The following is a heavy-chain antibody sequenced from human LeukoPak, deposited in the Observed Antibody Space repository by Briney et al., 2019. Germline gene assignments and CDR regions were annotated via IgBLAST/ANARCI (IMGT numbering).Heavy chain of an antibody. J-gene: IGHJ4*02. Sequence: SQTLSLTCAVSGDSISSGGYSWSWIRQPPGKGLEWIGYIYHSGGTYYNPSLKSRVTLSVDRSKNQFSLKLSSVTAADTAVYYCARTYYDFWSGQNYYFDYWGQGTLVTVSS. D-gene: IGHD3-3*01. CDR2: IYHSGGT. CDR3: ARTYYDFWSGQNYYFDY. CDR1: GDSISSGGYS. V-gene: IGHV4-30-2*02.